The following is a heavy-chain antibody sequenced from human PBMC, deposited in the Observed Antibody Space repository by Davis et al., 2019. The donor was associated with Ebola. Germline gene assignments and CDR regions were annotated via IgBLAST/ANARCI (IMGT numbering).Heavy chain of an antibody. CDR1: GGTFSSYA. CDR2: IIPIFGTA. Sequence: SVKVSCKASGGTFSSYAISWVRQAPGQGLEWMGGIIPIFGTANYAQKFQGRVTITADESTSTAYMELSSLRSEDTAVYYCARGPKAFLHAFDIWGQGTMVTVSS. V-gene: IGHV1-69*13. J-gene: IGHJ3*02. CDR3: ARGPKAFLHAFDI. D-gene: IGHD3-3*02.